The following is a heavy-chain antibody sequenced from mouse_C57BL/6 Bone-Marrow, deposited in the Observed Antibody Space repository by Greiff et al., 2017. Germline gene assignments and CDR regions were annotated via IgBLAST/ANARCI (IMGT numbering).Heavy chain of an antibody. CDR2: IDPEDGET. CDR1: GFNIKDYY. J-gene: IGHJ1*03. CDR3: ARGVYYGNPYV. V-gene: IGHV14-2*01. D-gene: IGHD2-1*01. Sequence: EVKLQESGAELVKPGASVKLSCTASGFNIKDYYMHWVKQRTEQGLEWIGRIDPEDGETKYAPKFQGKATITADTSSNTAYLQLSSLTSEDTAVYYCARGVYYGNPYVWGTGTTVTVSS.